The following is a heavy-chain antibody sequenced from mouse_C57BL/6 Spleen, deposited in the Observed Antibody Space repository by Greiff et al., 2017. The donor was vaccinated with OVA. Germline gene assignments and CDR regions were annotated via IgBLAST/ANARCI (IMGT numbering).Heavy chain of an antibody. V-gene: IGHV1-15*01. D-gene: IGHD3-2*02. CDR2: IDPETGGT. CDR3: TREDSSGYGYFDV. J-gene: IGHJ1*03. CDR1: GYTFTDYE. Sequence: VQLVESGAELVRPGASVTLSCKASGYTFTDYEMHWVKQTPVHGLEWIGAIDPETGGTAYNQKFKGKAILTADKSSSTAYMELRSLTSEDSAVYYCTREDSSGYGYFDVWGTGTTVTVSS.